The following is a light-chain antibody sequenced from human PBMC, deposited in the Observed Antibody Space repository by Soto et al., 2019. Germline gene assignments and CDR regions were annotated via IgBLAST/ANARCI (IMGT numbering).Light chain of an antibody. Sequence: EFVLTQSPGTLSLSPGERATLSCRASQTVRNNYLAWYQQKPGQAPRLLIYDASSRATGIPDRFSGGGSGTDFTLTISRLEAEDFAVYYCQQFSIYPLTFGGGTKVDIK. V-gene: IGKV3-20*01. CDR2: DAS. J-gene: IGKJ4*01. CDR1: QTVRNNY. CDR3: QQFSIYPLT.